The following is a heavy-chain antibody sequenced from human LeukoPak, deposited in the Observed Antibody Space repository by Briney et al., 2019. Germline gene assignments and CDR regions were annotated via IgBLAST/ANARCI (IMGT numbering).Heavy chain of an antibody. CDR2: ISGSGSST. D-gene: IGHD2-21*01. CDR1: GFTFSSYW. Sequence: GGSLRLSCAASGFTFSSYWMFWVRQAPGKGLEWVSAISGSGSSTFYADFVKGRFTISRDNSKNMLYLQMNSLRAEDTAVYYCAKGSGTFSIFFDYWGQRTLVTVSS. J-gene: IGHJ4*02. CDR3: AKGSGTFSIFFDY. V-gene: IGHV3-23*01.